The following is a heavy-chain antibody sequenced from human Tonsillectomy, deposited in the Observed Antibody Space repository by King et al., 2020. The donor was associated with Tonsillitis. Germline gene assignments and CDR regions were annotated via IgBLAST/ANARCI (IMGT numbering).Heavy chain of an antibody. D-gene: IGHD4-11*01. CDR2: VSGSGGST. CDR3: AKDLMTTVTSLNSAAIDH. V-gene: IGHV3-23*04. J-gene: IGHJ4*02. Sequence: DVQLVESGGGSVQPGGSLRLSCAASGFTFSNYAMNLVRQAPGKGLEWVSGVSGSGGSTYYAYSGKGRFTASRDNSKNTLFLQMNSPRAEDTAVYYCAKDLMTTVTSLNSAAIDHWGQGTLVTVSS. CDR1: GFTFSNYA.